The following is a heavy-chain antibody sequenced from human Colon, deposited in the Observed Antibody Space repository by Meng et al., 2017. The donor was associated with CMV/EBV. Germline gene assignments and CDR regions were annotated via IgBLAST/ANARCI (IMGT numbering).Heavy chain of an antibody. CDR2: ISWNSGSI. D-gene: IGHD2-15*01. CDR3: ARRYCSGGSCYSYDY. Sequence: GGSLRLSCAASGFTFDDYAMPWVRQAPGKGLEWVSGISWNSGSIGYADSVKGRFTISRDNAKNSLYLQMNSLRAEDTALYYCARRYCSGGSCYSYDYWGQGTLVTVSS. J-gene: IGHJ4*02. CDR1: GFTFDDYA. V-gene: IGHV3-9*01.